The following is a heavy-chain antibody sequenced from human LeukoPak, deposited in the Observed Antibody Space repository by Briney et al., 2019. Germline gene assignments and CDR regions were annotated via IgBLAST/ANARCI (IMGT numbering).Heavy chain of an antibody. V-gene: IGHV4-34*01. CDR1: GGSFSGYY. D-gene: IGHD3-22*01. J-gene: IGHJ4*02. CDR3: ARGGYYYDSSALIDY. Sequence: KPSETLSLTCAVYGGSFSGYYWSWIRQPPGKGLEWIGEINHSGSTNYNPSLKSRVTISVDTSKNQFSLKLSSVTAADTAVYYCARGGYYYDSSALIDYWGQGTLVTVSS. CDR2: INHSGST.